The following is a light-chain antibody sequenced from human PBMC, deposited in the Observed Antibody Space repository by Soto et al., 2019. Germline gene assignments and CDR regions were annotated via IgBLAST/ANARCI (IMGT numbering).Light chain of an antibody. CDR1: QSISVW. CDR3: QQYNSYSPT. J-gene: IGKJ1*01. Sequence: DIRMTQSPSTLSASVGDRFTITCRASQSISVWLAWYQQKAGKAPNLLIYKASRLESGVPSRFSGSGSETEFTLTISGLQPGDSATYYCQQYNSYSPTFGQGTKVDI. CDR2: KAS. V-gene: IGKV1-5*03.